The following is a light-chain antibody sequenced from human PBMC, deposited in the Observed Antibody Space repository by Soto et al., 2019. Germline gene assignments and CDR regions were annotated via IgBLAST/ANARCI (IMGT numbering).Light chain of an antibody. CDR2: DAS. CDR1: QSVSGY. Sequence: EIVMTRSQTTLSVSPGKRFVLACGVGQSVSGYLAWYQQKPGQAPRLLIYDASNRATGIPARFSGSGSETDFTLTISSLEPEDFAVYYCQQRSNWPPITFGQGTRLEIK. V-gene: IGKV3-11*01. CDR3: QQRSNWPPIT. J-gene: IGKJ5*01.